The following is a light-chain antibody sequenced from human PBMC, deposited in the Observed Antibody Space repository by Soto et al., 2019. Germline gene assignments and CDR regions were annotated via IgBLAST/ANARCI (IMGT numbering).Light chain of an antibody. J-gene: IGLJ3*02. CDR2: SNN. CDR3: AAWDDNVDGVL. CDR1: YSNVGSNT. V-gene: IGLV1-44*01. Sequence: QTVVTQPPSVSETPGQRVTISCSGSYSNVGSNTVNWYQQLPGTAPKVLIYSNNQRPSGVPDRFSGSKSGTSASLAISGLQSEDEADYYCAAWDDNVDGVLFGGGTQLTVL.